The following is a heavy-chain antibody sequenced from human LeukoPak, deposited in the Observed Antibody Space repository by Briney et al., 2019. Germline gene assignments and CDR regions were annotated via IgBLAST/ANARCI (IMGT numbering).Heavy chain of an antibody. D-gene: IGHD4-11*01. CDR3: TRPSHSYRTDAFDI. V-gene: IGHV3-73*01. CDR1: AFTFSGSA. Sequence: EGSLRLSCAASAFTFSGSAMHWVRQASGKGLEWIGRIRSKADSYATAYAASVKGRFTISRDDSKNTAYLQMNSLKTEDTAVYYCTRPSHSYRTDAFDIWGQGTMVTVSS. CDR2: IRSKADSYAT. J-gene: IGHJ3*02.